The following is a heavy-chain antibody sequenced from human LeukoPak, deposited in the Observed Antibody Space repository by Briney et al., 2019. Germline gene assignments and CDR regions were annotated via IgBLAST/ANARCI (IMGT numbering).Heavy chain of an antibody. CDR2: IYPGDSDT. D-gene: IGHD1-14*01. CDR1: GYTFTTYW. Sequence: PGESLKISCKGSGYTFTTYWIGWVRPMPGKGLEWMGVIYPGDSDTRYSPSFQGQVTISADKSISTAYLQWTSLKASDTAMYYCARSEPRGRSFDIWGQGTMVTVSS. CDR3: ARSEPRGRSFDI. J-gene: IGHJ3*02. V-gene: IGHV5-51*01.